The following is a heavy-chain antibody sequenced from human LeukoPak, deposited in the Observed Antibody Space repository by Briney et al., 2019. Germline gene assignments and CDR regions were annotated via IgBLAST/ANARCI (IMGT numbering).Heavy chain of an antibody. D-gene: IGHD1-26*01. CDR1: GGSISSSSYY. V-gene: IGHV4-39*07. J-gene: IGHJ4*02. CDR2: IYYSGST. CDR3: AREPSGSYSH. Sequence: RTSETLSLTCTVSGGSISSSSYYWGWIRQPPGKGLEWIGSIYYSGSTYYNPSLKSRVTISVDTSKNQFSLKLSSVTAADTAVYYCAREPSGSYSHWGQGTLVTVSS.